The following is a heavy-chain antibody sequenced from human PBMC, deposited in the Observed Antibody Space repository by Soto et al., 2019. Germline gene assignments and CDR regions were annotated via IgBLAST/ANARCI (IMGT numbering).Heavy chain of an antibody. D-gene: IGHD3-3*01. CDR1: GGSFSGYY. Sequence: SETLSLTCAVYGGSFSGYYWSWIRQPPGKGLEWIGEINHSGSTNYNPSLKSRVTISVDTSKNQFSLKLSSVTAADTAVYYCARGRTIFGVVNTPDYWGQGTLVTVSS. CDR3: ARGRTIFGVVNTPDY. V-gene: IGHV4-34*01. J-gene: IGHJ4*02. CDR2: INHSGST.